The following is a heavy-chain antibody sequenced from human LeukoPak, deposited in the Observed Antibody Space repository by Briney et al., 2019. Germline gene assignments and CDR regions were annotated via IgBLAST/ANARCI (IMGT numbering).Heavy chain of an antibody. D-gene: IGHD6-13*01. CDR3: ARDYPYIAAY. CDR1: GFTFSSYS. V-gene: IGHV3-21*01. J-gene: IGHJ4*02. Sequence: GGPLRLSCAAPGFTFSSYSMNWVRQAPGKGLEWFSSISSSSSYIYYADSVKGRFTISRDNAKNSLYLQMNSLRAEDTAVYYCARDYPYIAAYWGQGTLVTVSS. CDR2: ISSSSSYI.